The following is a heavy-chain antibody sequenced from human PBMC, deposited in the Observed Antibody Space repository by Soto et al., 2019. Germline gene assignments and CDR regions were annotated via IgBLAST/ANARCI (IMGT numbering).Heavy chain of an antibody. CDR1: GFTFSSYA. J-gene: IGHJ6*03. CDR3: VTARSADYYYYYYMDV. Sequence: SLRLSCAASGFTFSSYAMSWVRRAPRKGLEWVSAISGSGGSTYYADSVKGRFTISRDNSKNTLYLQMNSLRAEDTAVYYCVTARSADYYYYYYMDVWGKGTTVTVSS. D-gene: IGHD3-3*01. CDR2: ISGSGGST. V-gene: IGHV3-23*01.